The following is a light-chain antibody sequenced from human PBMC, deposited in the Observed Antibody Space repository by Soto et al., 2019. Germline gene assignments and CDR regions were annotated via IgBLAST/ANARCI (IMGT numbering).Light chain of an antibody. J-gene: IGKJ4*01. CDR1: QSVSSN. V-gene: IGKV3-15*01. CDR2: SAS. Sequence: EIVMTQSPATLSGPPGERATLSCRASQSVSSNLAWSPQKPGQAPRLLIYSASTRATGIPARVSGSGAGTEFSYSISSVQCGGFEVYYCLQYKDWPRPVGGGTNVDIK. CDR3: LQYKDWPRP.